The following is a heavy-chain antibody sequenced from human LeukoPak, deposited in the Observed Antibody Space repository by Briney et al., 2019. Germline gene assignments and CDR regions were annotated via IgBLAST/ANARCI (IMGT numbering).Heavy chain of an antibody. J-gene: IGHJ3*02. D-gene: IGHD4-23*01. Sequence: PGESLKISCKGSGYSFTSYWIGWVRQMPGKGLEWMGIIYPGDSDTRYSPSFQGQVTISADKSISTAYLQWGSLKASDTAMYYCARQNVDYGGNSDAFDIWGQGTMVTVSS. CDR1: GYSFTSYW. CDR3: ARQNVDYGGNSDAFDI. V-gene: IGHV5-51*01. CDR2: IYPGDSDT.